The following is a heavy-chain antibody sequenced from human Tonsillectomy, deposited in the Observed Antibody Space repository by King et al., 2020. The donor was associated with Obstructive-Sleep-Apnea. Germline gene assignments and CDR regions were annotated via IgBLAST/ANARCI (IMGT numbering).Heavy chain of an antibody. V-gene: IGHV4-39*07. Sequence: QLQESGPGLVKPSETLSLTCTVSGGSISSSSYYWGWIRQPPGKGLEWIGSIYYSGSTYYNPSLKSRVTISVDTSQKQFSLKLSSVTAADTALYYCARAWVQQLVWGWFDPWGQGTLVTVSS. CDR2: IYYSGST. CDR3: ARAWVQQLVWGWFDP. J-gene: IGHJ5*02. D-gene: IGHD6-13*01. CDR1: GGSISSSSYY.